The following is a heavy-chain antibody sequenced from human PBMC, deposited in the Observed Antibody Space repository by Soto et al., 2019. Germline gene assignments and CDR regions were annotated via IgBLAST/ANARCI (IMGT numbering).Heavy chain of an antibody. CDR1: GFTFSSYA. CDR3: AKGTSGYCSGGSCYSGYFDY. V-gene: IGHV3-23*01. Sequence: GGSLRLSCAASGFTFSSYAMSWVRQAPGKGLEWASAISGSGGSTYYADSVKGRFTISRDNSKNALYLQMNSLRAEDTAVYYCAKGTSGYCSGGSCYSGYFDYWGQGTLVTVSS. CDR2: ISGSGGST. D-gene: IGHD2-15*01. J-gene: IGHJ4*02.